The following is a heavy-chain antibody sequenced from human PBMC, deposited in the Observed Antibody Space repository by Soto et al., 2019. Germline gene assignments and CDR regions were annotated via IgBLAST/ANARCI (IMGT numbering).Heavy chain of an antibody. CDR3: ARDVEDYDILTGYSSCFDP. V-gene: IGHV3-20*01. J-gene: IGHJ5*02. D-gene: IGHD3-9*01. CDR2: IDWNGGST. CDR1: GFTFDDYG. Sequence: TGGSLRLSCAASGFTFDDYGMSWVRQAPGKGLEWVSGIDWNGGSTGYADSAKGRFTISRDNAKNSLYLQMNSLRAEDTALYHCARDVEDYDILTGYSSCFDPWGQGTLVTVSS.